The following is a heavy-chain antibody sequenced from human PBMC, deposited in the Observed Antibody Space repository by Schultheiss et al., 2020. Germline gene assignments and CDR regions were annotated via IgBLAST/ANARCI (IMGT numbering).Heavy chain of an antibody. CDR3: AREGGFLEWDNWFDP. V-gene: IGHV4-59*01. J-gene: IGHJ5*02. CDR1: DGSISSYY. CDR2: IYYSGST. Sequence: SETLSLTCTVSDGSISSYYWSWIRQPPGKGLEWIGYIYYSGSTNYHYHPSLKSRVTISLDMSKNQFSLKLSSVTAADTAVYYCAREGGFLEWDNWFDPWGQGTLVTVSS. D-gene: IGHD3-3*01.